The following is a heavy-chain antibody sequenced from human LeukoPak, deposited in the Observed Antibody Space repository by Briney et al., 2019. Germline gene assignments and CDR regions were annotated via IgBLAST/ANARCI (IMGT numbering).Heavy chain of an antibody. D-gene: IGHD2-21*01. J-gene: IGHJ3*02. CDR3: ARDRGALWYDTSVVAFDI. Sequence: GGSLRLSCAASGFTLSSNSMNWVRQAPGKALEWVPSISSSSSHIFYVDSVKGRFTISRDNANKSLYLQMNSLRAEDTTVDYCARDRGALWYDTSVVAFDICGQGTMVTVSS. CDR1: GFTLSSNS. CDR2: ISSSSSHI. V-gene: IGHV3-21*01.